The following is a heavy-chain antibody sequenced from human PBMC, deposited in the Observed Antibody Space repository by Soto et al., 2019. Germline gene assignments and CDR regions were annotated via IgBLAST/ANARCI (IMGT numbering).Heavy chain of an antibody. CDR2: IWYDGSNK. J-gene: IGHJ6*02. D-gene: IGHD6-13*01. CDR1: GFTFSSYG. CDR3: ARDWHSSSWFHYYYGMDV. V-gene: IGHV3-33*01. Sequence: GGSLRLSCAASGFTFSSYGMHWVRQAPGKGLEWVAVIWYDGSNKYYADSVKGRFTISRDNSKNTLYLQMNSLRAEDTAVYYCARDWHSSSWFHYYYGMDVWGQGTTVTVS.